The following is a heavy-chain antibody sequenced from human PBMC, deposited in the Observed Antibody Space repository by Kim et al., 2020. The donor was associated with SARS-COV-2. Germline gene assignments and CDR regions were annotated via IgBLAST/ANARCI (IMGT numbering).Heavy chain of an antibody. V-gene: IGHV1-2*02. Sequence: GGTKLAQNCRGRVTMTRDTSINTVYLGLPRLTSDDTAVYYCARSSLLDFDHWGQGTLVTVSS. D-gene: IGHD3-10*01. CDR2: GGT. J-gene: IGHJ4*02. CDR3: ARSSLLDFDH.